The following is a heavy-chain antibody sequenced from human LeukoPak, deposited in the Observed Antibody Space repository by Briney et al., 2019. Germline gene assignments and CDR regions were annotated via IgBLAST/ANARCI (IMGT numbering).Heavy chain of an antibody. V-gene: IGHV3-48*03. CDR1: GFSFGSYE. CDR2: VSSSASTI. CDR3: ASISGGLGLAPGH. J-gene: IGHJ4*02. D-gene: IGHD3/OR15-3a*01. Sequence: GGSLRLSGAASGFSFGSYEMNWVRQAPGKGLEWVSYVSSSASTIYYADSVKGRFTISRDNAKNSLYLQMNSLRAEDTGVYYCASISGGLGLAPGHWGQGTLVTVSS.